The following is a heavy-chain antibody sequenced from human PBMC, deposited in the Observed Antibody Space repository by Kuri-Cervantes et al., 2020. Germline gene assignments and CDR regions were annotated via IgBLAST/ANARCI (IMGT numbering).Heavy chain of an antibody. Sequence: SVKVSCKASGGTFISYAVSWVRQAPGQGLEWMGGIIPMFDTPSYAQKFQGRVTITTDQSTSTAYMELRSLRSDDTAVYYCARGGNVDTAIGAVWGQGTLVTVSS. CDR1: GGTFISYA. CDR3: ARGGNVDTAIGAV. CDR2: IIPMFDTP. V-gene: IGHV1-69*05. J-gene: IGHJ4*02. D-gene: IGHD5-18*01.